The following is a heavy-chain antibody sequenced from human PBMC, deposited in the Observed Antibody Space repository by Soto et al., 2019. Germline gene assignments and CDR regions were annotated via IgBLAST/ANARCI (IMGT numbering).Heavy chain of an antibody. V-gene: IGHV1-69*12. D-gene: IGHD3-10*01. CDR3: ARYKAGEAGYDY. J-gene: IGHJ4*02. Sequence: QVQLVQSGAEVKKPGSSVKVSCKASGGTFSSYAISWVRQAPGQGLEWMGGIIPIFGTANYAQKFQGRVTITADGSTSTAYMALSSLRSEDTDGYYCARYKAGEAGYDYWGQGTLVTVSS. CDR2: IIPIFGTA. CDR1: GGTFSSYA.